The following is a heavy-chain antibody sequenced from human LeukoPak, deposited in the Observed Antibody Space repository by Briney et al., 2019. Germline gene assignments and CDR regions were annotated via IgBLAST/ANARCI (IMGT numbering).Heavy chain of an antibody. CDR1: GYSFTTYW. CDR2: IYPGDSDT. Sequence: GESLKISCKASGYSFTTYWIGWVRQMPGKGLEWMGIIYPGDSDTRYSPSFQGQVTISAGISISTAYLQWSSLKASGPGMYYCARHANYYGSGRGFDPWGQGTLVTVSS. CDR3: ARHANYYGSGRGFDP. D-gene: IGHD3-10*01. V-gene: IGHV5-51*01. J-gene: IGHJ5*02.